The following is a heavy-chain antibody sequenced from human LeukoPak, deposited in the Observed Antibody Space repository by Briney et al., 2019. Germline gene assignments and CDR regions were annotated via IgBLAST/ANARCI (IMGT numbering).Heavy chain of an antibody. V-gene: IGHV4-59*01. CDR2: IYYSGST. CDR1: GGSISSYY. J-gene: IGHJ4*02. Sequence: SSETLSLTCTASGGSISSYYWSWIRQPPGKGLEWIGYIYYSGSTNYNPSLKSRVTISVDTSKNQFSLKLSSVTAADTAVYYCARVGYSSGLDYWGQGTLVTVSS. D-gene: IGHD6-19*01. CDR3: ARVGYSSGLDY.